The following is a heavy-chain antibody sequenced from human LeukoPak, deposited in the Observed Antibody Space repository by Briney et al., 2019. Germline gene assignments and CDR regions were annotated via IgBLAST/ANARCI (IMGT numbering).Heavy chain of an antibody. CDR3: AKDAVPAALGEYFFDY. D-gene: IGHD2-2*01. V-gene: IGHV3-30*02. Sequence: GGSLRLSCAASGFTFSSYGMHWVRQAPGKGLEWVAFIRYDGTSTYYADSVKGRFTISRDNSKNTLYLQMNSLRTEDTAVYYCAKDAVPAALGEYFFDYWGQGTRVTVSS. CDR2: IRYDGTST. J-gene: IGHJ4*02. CDR1: GFTFSSYG.